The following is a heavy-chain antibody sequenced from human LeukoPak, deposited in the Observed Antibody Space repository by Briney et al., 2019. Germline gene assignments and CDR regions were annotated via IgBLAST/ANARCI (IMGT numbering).Heavy chain of an antibody. Sequence: GGSLRLSCAASGFMLNDYWMSWVCQAPGEGLEWVANIKEDGSEKYYVDSVKGRFTISRDNAKNLLYLQMNSLRAEDTAVYYCATCPTDKYDDDHADYWGQGSLVTVSS. CDR2: IKEDGSEK. CDR3: ATCPTDKYDDDHADY. D-gene: IGHD3-3*01. CDR1: GFMLNDYW. V-gene: IGHV3-7*01. J-gene: IGHJ4*02.